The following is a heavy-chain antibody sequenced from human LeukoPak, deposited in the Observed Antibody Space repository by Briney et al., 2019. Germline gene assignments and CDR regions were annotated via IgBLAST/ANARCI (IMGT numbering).Heavy chain of an antibody. CDR2: MHPNSGNT. CDR1: GYTFTSYY. J-gene: IGHJ4*02. CDR3: ATGTTYYDILTGYYSPFDY. Sequence: ASVKVSCKASGYTFTSYYMHWVGQATGQGLEWMGWMHPNSGNTGYAQKFQGRVTMTRNTSISTAYMELSSLRSEDTAVYYCATGTTYYDILTGYYSPFDYWGQGTLVTVSS. V-gene: IGHV1-8*02. D-gene: IGHD3-9*01.